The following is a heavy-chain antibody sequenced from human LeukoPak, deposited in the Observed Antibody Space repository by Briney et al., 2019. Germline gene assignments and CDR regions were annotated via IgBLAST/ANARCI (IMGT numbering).Heavy chain of an antibody. D-gene: IGHD3-22*01. V-gene: IGHV3-21*01. CDR2: ISSSSSDI. Sequence: PGGSLRLSCAASGFTFSRYSMNWVRQAPGKGLEWVSSISSSSSDIYYADSVKGRFTISRDNAKNSLYLQMNSLRAEDTAVYYCARANYDSSGYYYYWGQGTLVTVSS. CDR1: GFTFSRYS. CDR3: ARANYDSSGYYYY. J-gene: IGHJ4*02.